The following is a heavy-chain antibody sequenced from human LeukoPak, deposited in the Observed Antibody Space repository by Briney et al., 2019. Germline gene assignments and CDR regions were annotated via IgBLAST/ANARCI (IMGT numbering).Heavy chain of an antibody. CDR3: AKERYCSGGNCYPDDN. Sequence: GGSLRLSCAASGFTFSSYAMSWVRQAPGKGLEWVSGISGSARSTYYTDSVKGRFTISRDNSKNTLYLQMSSLRVEDTAIYYCAKERYCSGGNCYPDDNWGQGTLVTVSS. CDR1: GFTFSSYA. J-gene: IGHJ4*02. V-gene: IGHV3-23*01. D-gene: IGHD2-15*01. CDR2: ISGSARST.